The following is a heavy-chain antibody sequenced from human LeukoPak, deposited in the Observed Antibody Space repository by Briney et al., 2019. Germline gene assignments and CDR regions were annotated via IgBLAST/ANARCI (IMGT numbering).Heavy chain of an antibody. V-gene: IGHV5-51*01. Sequence: GESLKISCKGSGYSFTSYWIGWVRQMPGKGLEWMGIIYPGDSDTRYSPSFQGQVTISADKSISTAYLQWSSLKASDTAMYYCARAPADRYCSSTSCYDRAGWFDPWGQGTLVTVSS. CDR1: GYSFTSYW. CDR2: IYPGDSDT. CDR3: ARAPADRYCSSTSCYDRAGWFDP. J-gene: IGHJ5*02. D-gene: IGHD2-2*01.